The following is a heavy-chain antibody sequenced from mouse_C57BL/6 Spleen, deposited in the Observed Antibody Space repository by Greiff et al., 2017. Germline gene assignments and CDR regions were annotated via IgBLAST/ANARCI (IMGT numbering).Heavy chain of an antibody. CDR2: IWGDGST. CDR3: AKPRGNYYYAMDY. CDR1: GFSLTSYG. Sequence: VKLQESGPGLVAPSQSLSITCTVSGFSLTSYGVSWVRQPPGKGLEWLGVIWGDGSTNYHSALISRLSISKDNSKSQVFLKLNSLQTDDTATYYCAKPRGNYYYAMDYWGQGTSVTVSS. V-gene: IGHV2-3*01. D-gene: IGHD2-1*01. J-gene: IGHJ4*01.